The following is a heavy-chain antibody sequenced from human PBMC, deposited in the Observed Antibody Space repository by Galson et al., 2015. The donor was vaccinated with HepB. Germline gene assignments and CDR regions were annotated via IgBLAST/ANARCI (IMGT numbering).Heavy chain of an antibody. CDR1: GFTFSSYR. CDR2: ISSSSSTI. Sequence: SLRLSCAASGFTFSSYRMNWVRQAPGKGLEWVSYISSSSSTIYYADSVKGRFTISRDNAKNSLYLQMNSLRDEDTAVYYCARRYCSSTSFYRYYYYYMDVWGKGTTVTVSS. J-gene: IGHJ6*03. CDR3: ARRYCSSTSFYRYYYYYMDV. V-gene: IGHV3-48*02. D-gene: IGHD2-2*01.